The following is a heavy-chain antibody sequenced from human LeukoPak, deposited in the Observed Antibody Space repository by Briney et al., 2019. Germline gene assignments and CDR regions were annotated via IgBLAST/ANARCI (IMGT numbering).Heavy chain of an antibody. D-gene: IGHD1-7*01. J-gene: IGHJ4*02. CDR1: GFTFSRYG. V-gene: IGHV3-30*02. Sequence: GGSLRLSCAASGFTFSRYGRQWVGQATGKGLEWVAFIRYDGSNKYYADSVKGRFTISRDNSKNTLYLQMNSLRAEDTAVYYCAKVKTGTRTPDYWGQGTLVTVSS. CDR3: AKVKTGTRTPDY. CDR2: IRYDGSNK.